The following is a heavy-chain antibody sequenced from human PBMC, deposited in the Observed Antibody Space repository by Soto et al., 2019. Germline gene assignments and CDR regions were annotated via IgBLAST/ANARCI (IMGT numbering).Heavy chain of an antibody. CDR1: GGSISSSSYY. CDR2: IYYSGST. Sequence: PSETLSLTCTVSGGSISSSSYYWGWIRQPPGKGLEWIGSIYYSGSTYYNPSLKSRVTISVDTSKNQFSLKLSSVTAADTAVYYCARNYYGDYARLLFWGQGTLVTVS. CDR3: ARNYYGDYARLLF. D-gene: IGHD4-17*01. V-gene: IGHV4-39*01. J-gene: IGHJ4*02.